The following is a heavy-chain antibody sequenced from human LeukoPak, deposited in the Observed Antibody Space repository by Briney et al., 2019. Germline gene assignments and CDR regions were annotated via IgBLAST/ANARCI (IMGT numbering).Heavy chain of an antibody. D-gene: IGHD3-3*01. CDR3: TTDLTIFGVVGGDY. Sequence: PGGSLRLSCAASGLTVSSNYMSWVRQAPGKGLEWVGRIKSNTDGGTTDYAAPVKGRFTISRDDSKNTLYLQMNGLKAEDTALYYCTTDLTIFGVVGGDYWGQGTLVTVSS. CDR2: IKSNTDGGTT. J-gene: IGHJ4*02. CDR1: GLTVSSNY. V-gene: IGHV3-15*01.